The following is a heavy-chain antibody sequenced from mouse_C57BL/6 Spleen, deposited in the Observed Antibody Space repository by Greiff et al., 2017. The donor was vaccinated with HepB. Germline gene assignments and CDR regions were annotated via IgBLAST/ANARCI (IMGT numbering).Heavy chain of an antibody. V-gene: IGHV1-42*01. CDR3: ARWDGDYAMDY. J-gene: IGHJ4*01. Sequence: EVKLVESGPELVKPGASVKISCKASGYSFTGYYMNWVKQSPEKSLEWIGEINPSTGGTTYNQKFKAKATLTVDKSSSTAYMQLKSLTSEDSAVYYCARWDGDYAMDYWGQGTSVTVSS. CDR2: INPSTGGT. CDR1: GYSFTGYY. D-gene: IGHD2-3*01.